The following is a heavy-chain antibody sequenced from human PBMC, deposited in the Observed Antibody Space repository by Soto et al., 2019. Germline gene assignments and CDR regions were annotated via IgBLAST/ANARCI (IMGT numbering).Heavy chain of an antibody. D-gene: IGHD3-3*01. Sequence: QVQLVQSGAEVKKPGASVKVSCKASGYTFTSYDINWVRQATGQGLEWMGWMNPNSGNTGYAQKFQGRVTMARNTSISQAYRGLRSLISEDTAVYYCARGLPMTIFGVAPGDWGQGTLVTVSS. V-gene: IGHV1-8*01. J-gene: IGHJ4*02. CDR3: ARGLPMTIFGVAPGD. CDR1: GYTFTSYD. CDR2: MNPNSGNT.